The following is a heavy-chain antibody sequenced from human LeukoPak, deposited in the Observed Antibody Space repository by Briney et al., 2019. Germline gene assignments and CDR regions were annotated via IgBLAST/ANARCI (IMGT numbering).Heavy chain of an antibody. D-gene: IGHD6-6*01. CDR1: GFTFSSYA. Sequence: GGSLRLSCAASGFTFSSYAMSWVRQAPGKGLEWVSAISGSGGSTYYADSVKGRFTISRDNSKNTLYLQMNSLRAEDTAVYYCAKDQGGSITARRPGDYWGQGTLVTVSS. J-gene: IGHJ4*02. V-gene: IGHV3-23*01. CDR3: AKDQGGSITARRPGDY. CDR2: ISGSGGST.